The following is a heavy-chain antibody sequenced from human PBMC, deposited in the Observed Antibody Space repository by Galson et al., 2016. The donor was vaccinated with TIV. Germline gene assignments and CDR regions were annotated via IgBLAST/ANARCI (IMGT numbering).Heavy chain of an antibody. CDR1: GFMFGSCT. J-gene: IGHJ4*02. Sequence: SLRLSCAASGFMFGSCTMSWVRQAPGKGLEWVSTISGSGDNTYYADSVKGRFTISRDNSKNTLYLQLNGLRAEDTALYYCANFPGKRGDYGGGYFDYWGQGTLVTVSS. CDR3: ANFPGKRGDYGGGYFDY. CDR2: ISGSGDNT. V-gene: IGHV3-23*01. D-gene: IGHD4-23*01.